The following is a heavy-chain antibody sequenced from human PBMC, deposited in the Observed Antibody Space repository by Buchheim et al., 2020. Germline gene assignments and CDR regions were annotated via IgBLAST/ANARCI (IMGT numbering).Heavy chain of an antibody. J-gene: IGHJ5*02. D-gene: IGHD2-15*01. V-gene: IGHV3-48*01. CDR1: GFTFSSYS. CDR3: ARDYCSGGSCRYKYNWFDP. Sequence: EVQLVESGGGLVQPGGSLRLSCAASGFTFSSYSMNWVRQAPGKGLEWVSYISSSSSTIYYADSVKGRFTISRDNAKNSLNLQMNRLRAEDTAVYYCARDYCSGGSCRYKYNWFDPWGQGTL. CDR2: ISSSSSTI.